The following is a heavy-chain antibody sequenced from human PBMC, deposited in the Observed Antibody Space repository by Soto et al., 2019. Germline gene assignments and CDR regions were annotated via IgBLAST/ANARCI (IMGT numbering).Heavy chain of an antibody. CDR2: IYYSGST. J-gene: IGHJ3*02. Sequence: SDTLSLTFTVSGCAISSYFWSWIRQPPGKGLEWIGYIYYSGSTNYNPSLKSRVTISVDTSKNQFSLKLSSVTPADTAVYYCARETTVTDAFDIWGQGTMFTVSS. CDR3: ARETTVTDAFDI. D-gene: IGHD4-4*01. CDR1: GCAISSYF. V-gene: IGHV4-59*01.